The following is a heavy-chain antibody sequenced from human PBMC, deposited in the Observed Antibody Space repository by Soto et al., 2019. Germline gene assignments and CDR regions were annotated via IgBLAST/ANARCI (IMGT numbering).Heavy chain of an antibody. CDR3: ASTPGLYSYGPPHFDY. V-gene: IGHV1-69*13. J-gene: IGHJ4*02. D-gene: IGHD5-18*01. Sequence: SVKVSCKASGGTFSSYAISWVRQAPGQGLEWMGGIIPIFGTANYAQKFQGRVTITADESTSTAYMELSSLRSEDTAVYYCASTPGLYSYGPPHFDYWGQGTLVTVSS. CDR2: IIPIFGTA. CDR1: GGTFSSYA.